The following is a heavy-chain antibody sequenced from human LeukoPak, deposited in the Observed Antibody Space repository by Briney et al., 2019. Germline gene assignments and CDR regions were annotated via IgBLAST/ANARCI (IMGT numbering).Heavy chain of an antibody. J-gene: IGHJ4*02. CDR3: AKDTRGTDEFDY. Sequence: GGSLRLSCAASGFTFSSYAMSWVRQAPGKGLEWVSAISGSGGSTYYADSVKGRFTISRDNSKSTLYLQMNSLRAEDTAVYYCAKDTRGTDEFDYWGQGTLVTVSS. V-gene: IGHV3-23*01. CDR1: GFTFSSYA. D-gene: IGHD3-16*01. CDR2: ISGSGGST.